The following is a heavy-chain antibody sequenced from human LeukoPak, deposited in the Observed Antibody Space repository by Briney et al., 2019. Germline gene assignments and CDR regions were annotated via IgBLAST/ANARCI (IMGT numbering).Heavy chain of an antibody. CDR3: VRDIELST. V-gene: IGHV3-23*01. CDR1: GFTFSHSA. D-gene: IGHD3-16*02. CDR2: ISFSGANT. Sequence: GGSLRLSCAASGFTFSHSAMTWVRQAPGRGLEWVSLISFSGANTYSADSVKGRFTISRDNSKDTLFLQMNSLRAEDTAIYYCVRDIELSTWGLGTMVTVSS. J-gene: IGHJ3*01.